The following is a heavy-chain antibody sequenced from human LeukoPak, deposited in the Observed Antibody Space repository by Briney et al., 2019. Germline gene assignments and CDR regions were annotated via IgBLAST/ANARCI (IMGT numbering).Heavy chain of an antibody. CDR3: ARGPVAAAGTRFADY. CDR1: GGTFSSYA. CDR2: IIPIFGTA. Sequence: ASVKVSCKASGGTFSSYAISWVRQAPGQGLEWMGRIIPIFGTANYAQKFQGRVTITTDESTGTAYMELSCLRSEDTAVYYCARGPVAAAGTRFADYWGQGTLVTVSS. D-gene: IGHD6-13*01. J-gene: IGHJ4*02. V-gene: IGHV1-69*05.